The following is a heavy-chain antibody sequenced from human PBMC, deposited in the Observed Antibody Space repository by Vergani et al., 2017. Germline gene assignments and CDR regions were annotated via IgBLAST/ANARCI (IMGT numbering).Heavy chain of an antibody. Sequence: QLQLQESGPGLVKPSETLSLTCTVSGGSISSSNYYWGWIRHPPGKGLEWIGSIYYSGSTYYNPSLKSRVTISVDTSKNQFSLKLSSVAAADTAVYYCARCYGGNSEGFDYWGQGTLVTVSS. D-gene: IGHD4-23*01. CDR1: GGSISSSNYY. CDR3: ARCYGGNSEGFDY. J-gene: IGHJ4*02. V-gene: IGHV4-39*01. CDR2: IYYSGST.